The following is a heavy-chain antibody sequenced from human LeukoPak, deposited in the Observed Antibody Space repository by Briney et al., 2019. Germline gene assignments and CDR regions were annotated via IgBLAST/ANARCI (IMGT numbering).Heavy chain of an antibody. D-gene: IGHD2-2*01. CDR2: VTSIGGNT. V-gene: IGHV3-23*01. CDR3: ARLMHTDDCSRTSCFGFDY. J-gene: IGHJ4*02. CDR1: GFTFSSYA. Sequence: PGGSLRLSCTASGFTFSSYAMSWVRQAPGKGLGWVSAVTSIGGNTYSADSVKGRFTISRDNYKATLYLQMNSLRAEDAAVYYCARLMHTDDCSRTSCFGFDYWGQGTLVTVSS.